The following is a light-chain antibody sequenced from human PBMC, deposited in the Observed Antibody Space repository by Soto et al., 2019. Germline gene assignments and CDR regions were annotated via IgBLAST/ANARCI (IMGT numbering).Light chain of an antibody. CDR2: EVT. CDR3: SSYAGSNQWV. CDR1: SSDIGGYDL. V-gene: IGLV2-8*01. Sequence: QSVLTQPPSASGSPGQSVTISCTGTSSDIGGYDLVSWYQQNPGKAPKLLVYEVTKRPSGVPDRFSGSKSANTASLTVSGLQAEDETTYYCSSYAGSNQWVFGGGTKVTVL. J-gene: IGLJ3*02.